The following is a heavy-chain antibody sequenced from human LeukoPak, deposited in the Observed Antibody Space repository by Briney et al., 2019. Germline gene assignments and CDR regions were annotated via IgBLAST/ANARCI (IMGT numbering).Heavy chain of an antibody. J-gene: IGHJ4*02. Sequence: GGSLRLSCAASGFTFDDYAMHWVRHAPGKGLEWVSLISWDGGSTYYADSVKGRFTISRDNSKNSLYLQMNSLRAEDTALYYCAKVGRGGYYFDYWGQGTLVTVSS. V-gene: IGHV3-43D*03. CDR1: GFTFDDYA. CDR3: AKVGRGGYYFDY. D-gene: IGHD3-10*01. CDR2: ISWDGGST.